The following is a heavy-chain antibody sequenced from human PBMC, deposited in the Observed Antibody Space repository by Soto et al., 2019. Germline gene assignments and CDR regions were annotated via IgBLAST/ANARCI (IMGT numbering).Heavy chain of an antibody. CDR3: AKRSGGFSEFDY. V-gene: IGHV3-23*01. Sequence: EVQLLESGGGLVQPGGSLRLSCAASGFTFSGFAMNWVRQPPGKGLEWVSSVDYTGSYTFYAASVKGRFTISRDNSKNLIYLELNSLRAEDTAVYYCAKRSGGFSEFDYWGQGTLVIVSS. D-gene: IGHD5-12*01. CDR2: VDYTGSYT. CDR1: GFTFSGFA. J-gene: IGHJ4*02.